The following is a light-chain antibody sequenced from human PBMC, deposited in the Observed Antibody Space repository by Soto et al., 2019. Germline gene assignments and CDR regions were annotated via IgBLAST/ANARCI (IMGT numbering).Light chain of an antibody. CDR3: QQYGSSQFT. CDR1: QSVNNNY. J-gene: IGKJ3*01. CDR2: DTS. V-gene: IGKV3-20*01. Sequence: EIVLMQSPGTLSLSPGEGATLSCRDSQSVNNNYLAWYQQKPGQAPTVLIFDTSRRATGVPDRFSGSGSGTDFTLRISRVEPDDFAVYYCQQYGSSQFTFGPGTKVNIK.